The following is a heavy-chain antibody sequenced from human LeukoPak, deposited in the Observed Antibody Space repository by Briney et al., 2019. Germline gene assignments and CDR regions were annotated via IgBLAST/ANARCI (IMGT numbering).Heavy chain of an antibody. CDR3: AVGELSYDP. J-gene: IGHJ5*02. CDR2: IDPSDSYT. Sequence: GESLKISCKGSGYSFTSYWITWVRQMPGKGLEWMGRIDPSDSYTNYSASFQGHVTISADKSISTAYVQWRSLKASDTDLYYCAVGELSYDPWGQGTVVTVSS. D-gene: IGHD3-16*02. CDR1: GYSFTSYW. V-gene: IGHV5-10-1*01.